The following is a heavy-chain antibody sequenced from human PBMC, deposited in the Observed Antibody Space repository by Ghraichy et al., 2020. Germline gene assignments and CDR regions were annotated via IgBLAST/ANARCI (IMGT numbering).Heavy chain of an antibody. Sequence: SETLSLTCAVYGGSFSGYYWSWIRQPPGKGLEWIGEINHSGSTNYNPSLKSRVTISVDTSKNQFSLKLSSVTAADTAVYYCARGGYYDFWSGYSFPYSNAFDIWGQGTMVTVSS. CDR2: INHSGST. V-gene: IGHV4-34*01. J-gene: IGHJ3*02. CDR1: GGSFSGYY. D-gene: IGHD3-3*01. CDR3: ARGGYYDFWSGYSFPYSNAFDI.